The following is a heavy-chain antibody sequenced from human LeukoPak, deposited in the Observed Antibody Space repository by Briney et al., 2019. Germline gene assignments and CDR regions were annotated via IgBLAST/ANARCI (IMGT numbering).Heavy chain of an antibody. D-gene: IGHD3-16*01. V-gene: IGHV3-23*01. CDR1: GFTFIYYA. CDR3: AKERDRDFVGGAFDI. Sequence: GGSLRLSCAASGFTFIYYAMSWVRQAPGKGLEWVSTISGSGGNTYYADSVKGRFTISRDNSKNTLYLQMSSLRAEDTAVYYCAKERDRDFVGGAFDIWGQGTMVTVSS. CDR2: ISGSGGNT. J-gene: IGHJ3*02.